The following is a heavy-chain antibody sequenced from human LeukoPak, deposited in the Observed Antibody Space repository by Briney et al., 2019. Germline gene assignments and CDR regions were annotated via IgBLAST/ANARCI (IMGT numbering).Heavy chain of an antibody. Sequence: SETLSLTCTVSGGSISSSSYYWGWIRQPPGKGLEWIGSIYYSGSTYYNPSLKSRVTISVDTSKNQFSLKLSSVTAADTAVYYCARHHTTTVVTSLGDWGQGTLVTVSS. CDR3: ARHHTTTVVTSLGD. CDR2: IYYSGST. CDR1: GGSISSSSYY. J-gene: IGHJ4*02. D-gene: IGHD4-23*01. V-gene: IGHV4-39*01.